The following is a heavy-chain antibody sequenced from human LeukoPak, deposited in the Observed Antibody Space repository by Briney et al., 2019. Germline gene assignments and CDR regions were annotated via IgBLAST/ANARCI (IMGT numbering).Heavy chain of an antibody. CDR2: IYYSGST. V-gene: IGHV4-59*01. J-gene: IGHJ4*02. Sequence: SETLSLTCTVSGGSISSYYWSWIRQPPGKGLEWIGYIYYSGSTNYNPSLKSRVTISVDTSKNQFSLKLSSVTAADTAVYYCARGRDDSSGYYYMYFDYWGQGTLVTVSS. D-gene: IGHD3-22*01. CDR3: ARGRDDSSGYYYMYFDY. CDR1: GGSISSYY.